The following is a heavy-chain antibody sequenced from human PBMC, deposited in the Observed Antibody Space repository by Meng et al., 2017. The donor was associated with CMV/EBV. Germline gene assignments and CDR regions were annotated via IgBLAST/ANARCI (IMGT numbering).Heavy chain of an antibody. J-gene: IGHJ3*02. CDR1: GGSISSSSYY. D-gene: IGHD1-26*01. Sequence: GSLRLSCTVSGGSISSSSYYWGRIRQPPGKGLEWIGSIYYSGSTYYNPSRKSRVTISVDTSKNQFSLKLSSVTAADTAVYYCARTNSQWELLRYPAIGAFDIWGQGTMVTVSS. CDR3: ARTNSQWELLRYPAIGAFDI. V-gene: IGHV4-39*07. CDR2: IYYSGST.